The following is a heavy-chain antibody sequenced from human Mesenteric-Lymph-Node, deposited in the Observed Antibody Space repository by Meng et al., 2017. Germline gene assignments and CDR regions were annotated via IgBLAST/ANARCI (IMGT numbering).Heavy chain of an antibody. Sequence: SQTLSLTCAISGDSVPNNGPAWNWIRQSPSRGLEWLGRTHYRSQWFTDYAVSVKSRITISPDTSENQFSLHLNSVTPEDTAIYYCARDPPWAHSAFDFLGQGTMVTVSS. J-gene: IGHJ3*01. CDR2: THYRSQWFT. V-gene: IGHV6-1*01. CDR3: ARDPPWAHSAFDF. D-gene: IGHD7-27*01. CDR1: GDSVPNNGPA.